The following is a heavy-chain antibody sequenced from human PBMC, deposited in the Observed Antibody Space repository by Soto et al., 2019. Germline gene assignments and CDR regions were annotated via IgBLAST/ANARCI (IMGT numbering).Heavy chain of an antibody. CDR1: GYSFTDYH. Sequence: ASVKVSCKASGYSFTDYHIHWVRQAPGQGLEWLGRINPKSGGTSTAQKFQGWVTMTTDTSISTASMELTRLTSDDTAIYYCARGDSTDCSNGVCSLFYIHDTDVWGKGTAVTVSS. CDR2: INPKSGGT. V-gene: IGHV1-2*04. J-gene: IGHJ6*04. CDR3: ARGDSTDCSNGVCSLFYIHDTDV. D-gene: IGHD2-8*01.